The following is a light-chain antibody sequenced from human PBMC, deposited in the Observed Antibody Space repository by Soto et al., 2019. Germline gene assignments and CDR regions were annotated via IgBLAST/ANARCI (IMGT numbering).Light chain of an antibody. V-gene: IGLV6-57*04. CDR1: SGSIASNY. J-gene: IGLJ3*02. CDR2: EDN. CDR3: QSYDTANWV. Sequence: NFMLTQPHSVSESPGRTVTISCTRGSGSIASNYVQWYQQRPGSAPIIVIYEDNQRPSGVPDRFSGSIDRSSNSASLSISGLKTEDEADYYCQSYDTANWVFGGGTKVTVL.